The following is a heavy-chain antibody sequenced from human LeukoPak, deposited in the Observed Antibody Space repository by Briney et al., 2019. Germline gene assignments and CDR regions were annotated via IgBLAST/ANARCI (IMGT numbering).Heavy chain of an antibody. CDR3: ARGYCSSTSCPYGMDV. D-gene: IGHD2-2*01. V-gene: IGHV5-51*01. CDR2: IYPGDSDT. J-gene: IGHJ6*02. Sequence: GASLKISYEGSGSSFTSYWIGWVRQMPGKGLEWMGIIYPGDSDTRYSPSFQGQVTISADKSISTAYLQWSSLKASDTAMYYCARGYCSSTSCPYGMDVWGQGTTVTVSS. CDR1: GSSFTSYW.